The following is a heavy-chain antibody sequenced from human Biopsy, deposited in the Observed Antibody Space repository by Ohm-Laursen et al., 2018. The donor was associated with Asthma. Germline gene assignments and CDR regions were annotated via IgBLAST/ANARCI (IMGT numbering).Heavy chain of an antibody. D-gene: IGHD4-17*01. CDR2: IYYSGST. J-gene: IGHJ5*02. V-gene: IGHV4-31*03. CDR3: ARATYGHDGFDP. Sequence: SQTLSLTCTVSGGPINIGDYYWSWIRQHPVKGLEWIGHIYYSGSTYYNPSLKSRVSISLDTSKNQFSLSLTSVTAADTAVYYCARATYGHDGFDPWGQGTLVTVSS. CDR1: GGPINIGDYY.